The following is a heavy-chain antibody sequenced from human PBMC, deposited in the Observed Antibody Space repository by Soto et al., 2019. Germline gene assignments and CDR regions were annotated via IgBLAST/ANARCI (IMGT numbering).Heavy chain of an antibody. CDR2: IYSGGST. CDR1: GFTVSSNY. D-gene: IGHD5-12*01. Sequence: GVLRLSCAASGFTVSSNYMSWVRQAPGKGLEWVSVIYSGGSTYYADSVKGRFTISRDNSKNTLYLQMNSLRAEDTAVYYCARKLVATIPYYYYGMDVWGQGTTVTVSS. J-gene: IGHJ6*02. V-gene: IGHV3-53*01. CDR3: ARKLVATIPYYYYGMDV.